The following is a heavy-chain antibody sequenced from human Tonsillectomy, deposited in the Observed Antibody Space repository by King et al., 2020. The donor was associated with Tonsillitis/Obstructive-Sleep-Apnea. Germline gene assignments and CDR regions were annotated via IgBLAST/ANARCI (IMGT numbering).Heavy chain of an antibody. Sequence: VQLVESGGGLVQPGGSLRLSCAASGFTFSSYWMHWVRHAPGKGLVWVSRINRDGRTTSYADSVKGRFTISRDNAKNTLYLQMNILSAEDTAVYYCASGYSGSYRVDYWGQGTLVTVSS. D-gene: IGHD1-26*01. J-gene: IGHJ4*02. CDR2: INRDGRTT. V-gene: IGHV3-74*01. CDR1: GFTFSSYW. CDR3: ASGYSGSYRVDY.